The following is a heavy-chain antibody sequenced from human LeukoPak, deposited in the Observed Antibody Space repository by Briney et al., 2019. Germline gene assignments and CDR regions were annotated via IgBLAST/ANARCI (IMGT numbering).Heavy chain of an antibody. J-gene: IGHJ4*02. Sequence: GASVKVSCKASGGTFSSYAISWVRQAPGQGLEWMGRIIPILGIANYAQKFQGRVTITADKSTSTAYMELSSLRSEDTAVYYCANPLRFGELLGYWGQGTLVTVSS. V-gene: IGHV1-69*04. D-gene: IGHD3-10*01. CDR2: IIPILGIA. CDR1: GGTFSSYA. CDR3: ANPLRFGELLGY.